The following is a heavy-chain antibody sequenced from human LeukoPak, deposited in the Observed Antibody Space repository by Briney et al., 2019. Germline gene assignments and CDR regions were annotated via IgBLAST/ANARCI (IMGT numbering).Heavy chain of an antibody. CDR1: GFTFSSYW. D-gene: IGHD6-19*01. V-gene: IGHV3-7*03. CDR2: IKQDGSEK. J-gene: IGHJ6*02. CDR3: ARSPHHPYSSGWYLYYYGMDV. Sequence: PGGSLRLSCAAPGFTFSSYWMSWVRQAPGKGLEWVANIKQDGSEKYYVDSVKGRFTISRDNAKNSLYLQMNSLRAEDTAVYYCARSPHHPYSSGWYLYYYGMDVWGQGTTVTVSS.